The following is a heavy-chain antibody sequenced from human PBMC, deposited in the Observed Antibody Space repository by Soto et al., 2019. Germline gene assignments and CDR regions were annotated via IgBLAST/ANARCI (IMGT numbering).Heavy chain of an antibody. V-gene: IGHV3-21*01. Sequence: PGGSLRLSCAASGFTFSSYSMNWVRQAPGKGLEWVSSISSSSSYIYYADSVKGRFTISRDNAKNSLFLQMDSLRDEDTAVYYCARDRPLGVHTYVCDYWGQGSLVTVAS. CDR1: GFTFSSYS. J-gene: IGHJ4*02. CDR3: ARDRPLGVHTYVCDY. CDR2: ISSSSSYI. D-gene: IGHD5-18*01.